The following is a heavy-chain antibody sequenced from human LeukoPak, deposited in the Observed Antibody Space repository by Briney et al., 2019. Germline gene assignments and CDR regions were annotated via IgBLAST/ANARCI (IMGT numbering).Heavy chain of an antibody. V-gene: IGHV3-30*04. J-gene: IGHJ1*01. CDR2: ISYDGTNK. CDR3: ARAPVLPTS. Sequence: GGSLRLSCAASGFNFSSYAMHWVRQAPGKGLEWVAAISYDGTNKYYADSVKGRFTISRDNSKNTLYLQMNSLRAEDTAVYYCARAPVLPTSGGQGTLVTVSS. CDR1: GFNFSSYA.